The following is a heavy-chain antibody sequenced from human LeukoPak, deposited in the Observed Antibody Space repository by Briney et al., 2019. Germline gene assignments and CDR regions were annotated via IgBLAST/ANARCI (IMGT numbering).Heavy chain of an antibody. CDR3: ARSMVRGVISVAAFDI. V-gene: IGHV4-39*07. Sequence: PSETLSLTCSVSGGSISSSSSSWVWIRQPPGKGLEWIGTIYYSGSPYYNPSLKSRVSISVDTSKIQFSLKLSSVTAADTAVYHCARSMVRGVISVAAFDIWDQGTMVTVSS. CDR1: GGSISSSSSS. J-gene: IGHJ3*02. CDR2: IYYSGSP. D-gene: IGHD3-10*01.